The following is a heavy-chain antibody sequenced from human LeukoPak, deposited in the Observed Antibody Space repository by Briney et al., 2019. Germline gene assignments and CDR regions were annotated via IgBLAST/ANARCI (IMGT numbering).Heavy chain of an antibody. J-gene: IGHJ4*02. V-gene: IGHV3-7*01. CDR1: GFTFNTYG. D-gene: IGHD1-26*01. CDR3: ARRRYSGSSQHFNY. Sequence: GGSLRLSCAASGFTFNTYGMSWVRQAPGKGLEWAANIKQDGSEKYYVDSVKGRFTISRDNAKNSLYLQMNSLRAEDTAVYYCARRRYSGSSQHFNYWGQGTLVTVSS. CDR2: IKQDGSEK.